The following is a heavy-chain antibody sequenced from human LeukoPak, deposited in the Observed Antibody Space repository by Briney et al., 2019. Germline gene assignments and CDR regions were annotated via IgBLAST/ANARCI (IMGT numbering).Heavy chain of an antibody. CDR3: ASGLDCSSTSCYTFDY. D-gene: IGHD2-2*02. Sequence: GASLKVSCKASGYTFTSYGISWVRQAPGQGLEWMGWISAYNGNTNYAQKLQGRVTMTTDTSTSTAYMELRSLRSDDTAVYYCASGLDCSSTSCYTFDYWGQGTLVTVSS. CDR1: GYTFTSYG. CDR2: ISAYNGNT. V-gene: IGHV1-18*01. J-gene: IGHJ4*02.